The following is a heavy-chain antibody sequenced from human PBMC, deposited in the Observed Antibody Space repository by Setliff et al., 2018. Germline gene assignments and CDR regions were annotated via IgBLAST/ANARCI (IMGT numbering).Heavy chain of an antibody. V-gene: IGHV4-34*01. Sequence: KASETLSLTCAVYGESFSGHYWSWIRQPPGKGLEWIGEINHRGSTYYNPSLKSRVTISVDTSNNHFSLKLSSVTAADTAVYYCARHFRSSKVQFLEYLTDYYFDSWGQGTLVTVSS. CDR1: GESFSGHY. CDR2: INHRGST. CDR3: ARHFRSSKVQFLEYLTDYYFDS. J-gene: IGHJ4*02. D-gene: IGHD3-3*01.